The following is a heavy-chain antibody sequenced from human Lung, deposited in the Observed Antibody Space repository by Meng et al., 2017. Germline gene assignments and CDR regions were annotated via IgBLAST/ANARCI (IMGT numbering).Heavy chain of an antibody. D-gene: IGHD2/OR15-2a*01. V-gene: IGHV3-53*04. CDR2: IYSGGNT. Sequence: GGSLRLSCVVSGFAAISNYMSWVRQAPGKGLEWVSVIYSGGNTYYADSVKGRFTISRHNSQNTLYLQMNSLRAEDTAAYYCAAGYYYLQYWGQGTLVTVSS. J-gene: IGHJ4*02. CDR1: GFAAISNY. CDR3: AAGYYYLQY.